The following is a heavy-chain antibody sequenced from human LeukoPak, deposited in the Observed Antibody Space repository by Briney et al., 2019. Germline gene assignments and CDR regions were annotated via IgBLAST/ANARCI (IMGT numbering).Heavy chain of an antibody. J-gene: IGHJ6*03. D-gene: IGHD3-10*01. CDR1: GGSFSGYY. V-gene: IGHV4-34*01. CDR3: ARGRYYYGSGSYSYYYYYYYMDV. CDR2: INHSGST. Sequence: RSSETLSLTCAVYGGSFSGYYWSWIRQPPGKGLEWIGEINHSGSTNYNPSLKSRVTISVDTSKNQFSLKLSSVTAADTAVYYCARGRYYYGSGSYSYYYYYYYMDVWGKGTTVTVSS.